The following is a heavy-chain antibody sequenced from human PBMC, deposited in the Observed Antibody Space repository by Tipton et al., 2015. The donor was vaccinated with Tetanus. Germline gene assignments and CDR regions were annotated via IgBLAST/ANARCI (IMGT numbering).Heavy chain of an antibody. D-gene: IGHD2-15*01. CDR1: GFTFSSYA. V-gene: IGHV3-48*02. J-gene: IGHJ4*02. CDR2: IGTGGTPI. Sequence: SLRLSCAASGFTFSSYAMSWVRQAPGKGLEWISYIGTGGTPIYYADSVKGRFTISRDNAKNSVFLQMNSLRDEDTAVYYCARRGVGWHFDYWGQGTLVPVSS. CDR3: ARRGVGWHFDY.